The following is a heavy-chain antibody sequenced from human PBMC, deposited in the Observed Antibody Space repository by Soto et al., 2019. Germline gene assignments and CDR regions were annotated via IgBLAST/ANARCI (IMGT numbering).Heavy chain of an antibody. CDR1: GGSIRSSNYY. J-gene: IGHJ6*02. CDR3: ASLFYCSSTSCYYYYGTDV. D-gene: IGHD2-2*01. Sequence: TSETLSLTCTVSGGSIRSSNYYWGWIRQPPGKGLEWIGSIYYSGSTYYNPSLKSRVTISVDTSKNQFSLKLSSVTAADTAVYYCASLFYCSSTSCYYYYGTDVWGQGTTVTVSS. CDR2: IYYSGST. V-gene: IGHV4-39*01.